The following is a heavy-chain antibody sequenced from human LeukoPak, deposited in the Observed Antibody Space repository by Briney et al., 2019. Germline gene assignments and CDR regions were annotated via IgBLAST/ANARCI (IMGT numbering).Heavy chain of an antibody. D-gene: IGHD3-22*01. CDR2: IYYSGST. J-gene: IGHJ5*02. V-gene: IGHV4-59*08. CDR1: GGSISSYY. CDR3: ARHSSATGWFDP. Sequence: PSWTLSLTCTVSGGSISSYYWSWIRQPPGKGLEWIGYIYYSGSTNYNSSLKSRVTISVDTSKNLFSLKLSSVTAADTAVYYCARHSSATGWFDPWGQGTLVTVSS.